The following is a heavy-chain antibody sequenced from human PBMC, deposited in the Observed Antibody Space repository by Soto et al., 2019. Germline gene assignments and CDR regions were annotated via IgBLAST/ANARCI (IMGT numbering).Heavy chain of an antibody. J-gene: IGHJ3*02. V-gene: IGHV5-51*01. CDR3: ARTLLLGDAFDI. Sequence: PGESLKISCNGSGYSFTSYWIGWVRQMPGKGLEWIGIIYPGDSDTRYSPSFDGQVTISADTSINTAYLQWTRLKASDTGIYYCARTLLLGDAFDIWGQCTMVTVSS. D-gene: IGHD1-26*01. CDR1: GYSFTSYW. CDR2: IYPGDSDT.